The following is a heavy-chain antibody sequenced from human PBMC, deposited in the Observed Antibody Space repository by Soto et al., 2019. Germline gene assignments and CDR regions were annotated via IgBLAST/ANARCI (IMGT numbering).Heavy chain of an antibody. CDR1: GGSISSGGYS. V-gene: IGHV4-30-2*01. Sequence: SETLSLTCAVSGGSISSGGYSWSWIRQPPGKGLEWIGYIYHSGSTYYNPSLKSRVTISVDRSKNQFSLKLSSVTAADTAVYYCASGYSYGFFDYWRQGTLVTVPS. D-gene: IGHD5-18*01. J-gene: IGHJ4*02. CDR3: ASGYSYGFFDY. CDR2: IYHSGST.